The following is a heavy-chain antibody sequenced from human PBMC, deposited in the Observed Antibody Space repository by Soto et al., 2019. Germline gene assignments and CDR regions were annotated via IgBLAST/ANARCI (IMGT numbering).Heavy chain of an antibody. CDR2: IYYSGST. Sequence: ETLSLTCTVSGGSISSYYWSWIRQPPGKGLEWIGYIYYSGSTNYNPSLKSRVTISVDTSKNQFSLKLSSVTAADTAVYYCARRPSGTTMVIFDYWGQGTLVTVSS. CDR1: GGSISSYY. CDR3: ARRPSGTTMVIFDY. V-gene: IGHV4-59*08. J-gene: IGHJ4*02. D-gene: IGHD5-18*01.